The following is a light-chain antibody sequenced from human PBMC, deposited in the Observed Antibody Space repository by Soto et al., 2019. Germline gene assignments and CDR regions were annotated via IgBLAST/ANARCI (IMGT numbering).Light chain of an antibody. Sequence: EVVLTQSPATLSLSPGDRATLSCRASQSVSHALAWYQQKPGQAPRLLIHDASSRATGIPARFSGSGSETDFTLTISSLEPEDFAAYYCQQRGSWPPSITFGQGTRLEIK. CDR3: QQRGSWPPSIT. CDR2: DAS. J-gene: IGKJ5*01. CDR1: QSVSHA. V-gene: IGKV3-11*01.